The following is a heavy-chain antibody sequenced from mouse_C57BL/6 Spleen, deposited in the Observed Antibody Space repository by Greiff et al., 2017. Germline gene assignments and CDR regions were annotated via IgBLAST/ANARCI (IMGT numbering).Heavy chain of an antibody. J-gene: IGHJ2*01. CDR1: GYTFTSSW. CDR2: IDPSDSET. Sequence: QVQLQQPGAELVRPGSSVKLSCKASGYTFTSSWMHWVKQRPIQGLEWIGNIDPSDSETHYNQKFKDKATLTVDKSSSTAYMQLSSLTSEDSAVYYCARSPYYYGSKGYFDYWGKGTTLTVSS. CDR3: ARSPYYYGSKGYFDY. V-gene: IGHV1-52*01. D-gene: IGHD1-1*01.